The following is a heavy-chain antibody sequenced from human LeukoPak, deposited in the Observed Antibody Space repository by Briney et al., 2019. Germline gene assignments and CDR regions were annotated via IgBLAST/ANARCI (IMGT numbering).Heavy chain of an antibody. J-gene: IGHJ4*02. CDR1: GFTFSSYA. Sequence: GGSLRLSCAASGFTFSSYAMSWVRQVPGEGLEWVSSVTGSGSSTYYADSVKGRFTISRDNSRNTLYLQMNSLRADDTAVYYCAKGIAAAMDYWGQGTLVTVSA. D-gene: IGHD6-13*01. CDR3: AKGIAAAMDY. CDR2: VTGSGSST. V-gene: IGHV3-23*01.